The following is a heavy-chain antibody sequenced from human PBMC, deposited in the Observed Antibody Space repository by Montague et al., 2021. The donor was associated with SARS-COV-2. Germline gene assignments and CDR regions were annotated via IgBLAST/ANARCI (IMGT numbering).Heavy chain of an antibody. Sequence: SETLSLTCTVSSGSLSNYYWSWIRQSPDKGLEWIGYMYATGNMISNPSLRSRVSISADTSKSEFSLRLTSVTAADSARYYCARNMAYWGQG. CDR3: ARNMAY. CDR1: SGSLSNYY. CDR2: MYATGNM. D-gene: IGHD2/OR15-2a*01. V-gene: IGHV4-4*08. J-gene: IGHJ6*01.